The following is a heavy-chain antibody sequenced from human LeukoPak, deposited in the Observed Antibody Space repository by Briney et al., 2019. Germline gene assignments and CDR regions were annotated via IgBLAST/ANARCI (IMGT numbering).Heavy chain of an antibody. D-gene: IGHD3-22*01. CDR1: GGSISSYY. V-gene: IGHV4-59*01. CDR2: IHYTGST. Sequence: SETLSLTCSVSGGSISSYYWTWIRQPPGKGLEWIGYIHYTGSTNYNPSLKSRVTILVDTSKNQFSLKLSSVTAADTAVYYCARKLVYYDSSGDSHDALDIWGQGTMVTVSS. J-gene: IGHJ3*02. CDR3: ARKLVYYDSSGDSHDALDI.